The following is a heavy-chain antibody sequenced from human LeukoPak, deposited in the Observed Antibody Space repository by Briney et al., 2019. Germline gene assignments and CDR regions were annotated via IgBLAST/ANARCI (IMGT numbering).Heavy chain of an antibody. CDR2: IYYSGST. Sequence: SETLSLTCTVSGGSISSGDYYWSWIRQPPGKGLEWIGYIYYSGSTYYNPSLKSRVTVSVDTSKNQFSLKLSSVTAADTAVYYCARGRWDYDSSGYMFDPWGQGTLVTVSS. V-gene: IGHV4-30-4*01. D-gene: IGHD3-22*01. CDR1: GGSISSGDYY. CDR3: ARGRWDYDSSGYMFDP. J-gene: IGHJ5*02.